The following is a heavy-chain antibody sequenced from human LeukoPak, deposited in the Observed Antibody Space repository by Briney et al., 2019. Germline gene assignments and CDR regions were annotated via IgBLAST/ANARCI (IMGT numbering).Heavy chain of an antibody. V-gene: IGHV4-31*03. D-gene: IGHD2-21*02. CDR2: IYYSGST. CDR3: AVLPRAYCGGDCYYDSDY. J-gene: IGHJ4*02. CDR1: GGSISSGGYY. Sequence: PSETLSLTCTVSGGSISSGGYYWSWIRQHPGKGLEWIGYIYYSGSTYYNPSLKSRVTISVDTSKDQFSLKLSSVTAADTAVYYCAVLPRAYCGGDCYYDSDYWGQGTLVTVSS.